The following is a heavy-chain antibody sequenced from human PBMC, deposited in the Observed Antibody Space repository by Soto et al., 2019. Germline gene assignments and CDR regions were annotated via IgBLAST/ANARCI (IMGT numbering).Heavy chain of an antibody. J-gene: IGHJ6*02. V-gene: IGHV3-23*01. Sequence: GGSLRLSCAASGFTFSSYAMSWVRQAPGKGLEWVSAISGSGGSTYYADSVKGRFTISRDNSKNTLYLQMNSLRAEDTAVYYCANTYYYDSSGYYYRSKYYYGMDVWGQGTTVTVSS. D-gene: IGHD3-22*01. CDR1: GFTFSSYA. CDR2: ISGSGGST. CDR3: ANTYYYDSSGYYYRSKYYYGMDV.